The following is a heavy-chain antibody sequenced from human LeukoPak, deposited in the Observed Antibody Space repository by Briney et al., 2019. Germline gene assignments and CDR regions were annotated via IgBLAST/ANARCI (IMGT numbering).Heavy chain of an antibody. J-gene: IGHJ4*02. CDR2: IYPGDSDT. Sequence: GESLKISCKGSGYSFTSYWIGWVRQMPGKGLEWMGIIYPGDSDTRYSPSFQGQVTISADKSISTAYLQWGSPKASDTAMYYCARSSPHCSSTSCPFDYWGQGTLVTVSS. CDR1: GYSFTSYW. D-gene: IGHD2-2*01. V-gene: IGHV5-51*01. CDR3: ARSSPHCSSTSCPFDY.